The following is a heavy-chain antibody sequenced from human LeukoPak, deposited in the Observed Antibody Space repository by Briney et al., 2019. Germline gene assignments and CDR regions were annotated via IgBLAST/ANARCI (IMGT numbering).Heavy chain of an antibody. CDR3: ATLLGGSYYGYYFDY. CDR1: GYTLTELS. J-gene: IGHJ4*02. D-gene: IGHD1-26*01. CDR2: FDPEDGET. Sequence: ASVKVSCKASGYTLTELSMHWVRQAPGKGLEWMGGFDPEDGETIYAQKFQGRVTMTEDTSTDTAYMELSSLRSEDTAVYYCATLLGGSYYGYYFDYWGQGTLVTVSS. V-gene: IGHV1-24*01.